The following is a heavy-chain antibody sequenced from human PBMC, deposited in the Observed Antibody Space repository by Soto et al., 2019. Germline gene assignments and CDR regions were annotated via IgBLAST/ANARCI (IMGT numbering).Heavy chain of an antibody. J-gene: IGHJ6*02. CDR2: IWYDGSNK. D-gene: IGHD3-16*02. V-gene: IGHV3-33*01. Sequence: PGGSLRLSCAASGFTFSSYGMHWVRQAPGKGLEWVAVIWYDGSNKYYADSVKGRFTISRDNSKNTLYLQMNSLRAEDTAVYYCARAGFVDYYYYYGMDVWGQGTTVTVSS. CDR1: GFTFSSYG. CDR3: ARAGFVDYYYYYGMDV.